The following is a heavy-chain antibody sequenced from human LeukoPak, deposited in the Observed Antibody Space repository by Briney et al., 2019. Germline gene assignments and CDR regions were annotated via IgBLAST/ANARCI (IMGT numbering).Heavy chain of an antibody. Sequence: ASVKVSCKASGYTFTSYDINWVRQATGQGLEWMGWMNPNSGNTGYAQKFQGRVTITRNTSISTAYMELSSLRSEDTAVYYCARAPIAAAGTVEYFQHWGQGTLVTVSS. CDR3: ARAPIAAAGTVEYFQH. CDR1: GYTFTSYD. D-gene: IGHD6-13*01. V-gene: IGHV1-8*03. CDR2: MNPNSGNT. J-gene: IGHJ1*01.